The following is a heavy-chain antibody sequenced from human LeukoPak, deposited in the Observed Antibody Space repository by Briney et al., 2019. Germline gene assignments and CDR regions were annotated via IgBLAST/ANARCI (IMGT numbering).Heavy chain of an antibody. V-gene: IGHV3-23*01. CDR1: GFTFSTYA. CDR2: ISGSGGST. J-gene: IGHJ4*02. CDR3: ARLGSSWQLDY. D-gene: IGHD6-13*01. Sequence: PGGSLRLSCAASGFTFSTYAMSWVRQAPGKGLEWVSGISGSGGSTYYADSVKGRFTISRDNVKNSLYLQMNSLRAEDTAVYYCARLGSSWQLDYWGQGTLVTVSS.